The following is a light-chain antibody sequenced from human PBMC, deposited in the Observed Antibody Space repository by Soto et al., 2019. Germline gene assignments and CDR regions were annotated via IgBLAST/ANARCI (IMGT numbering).Light chain of an antibody. CDR1: QSLTGR. Sequence: DIQMTQSPSTLSASIGDRVTLTCRASQSLTGRLAWYQQKPGRPPKLLIYDVSILENGVPSRFSGSESGTDFTLTTSSLRPADSAPFSYQQYKVYPCTFGHGTRLDIQ. CDR2: DVS. J-gene: IGKJ2*01. V-gene: IGKV1-5*01. CDR3: QQYKVYPCT.